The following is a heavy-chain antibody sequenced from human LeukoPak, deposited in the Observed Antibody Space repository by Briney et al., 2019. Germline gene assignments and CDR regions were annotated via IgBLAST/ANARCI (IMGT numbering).Heavy chain of an antibody. V-gene: IGHV1-2*02. CDR1: GYTFTGYY. Sequence: ASVKVSCKASGYTFTGYYMHWVRQAPGQGLEWMGWINPNSGGTNYAQKFQGRVTMTRDTSISTAYMELSRLRSDDTAVYYCARALYCSSTSCYDAFDIWGQGTMVTVSS. J-gene: IGHJ3*02. CDR2: INPNSGGT. CDR3: ARALYCSSTSCYDAFDI. D-gene: IGHD2-2*01.